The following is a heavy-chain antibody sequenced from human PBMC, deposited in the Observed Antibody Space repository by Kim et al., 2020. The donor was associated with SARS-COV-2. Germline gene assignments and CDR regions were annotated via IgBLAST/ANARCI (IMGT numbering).Heavy chain of an antibody. CDR2: IKSKTDGGTT. J-gene: IGHJ3*02. D-gene: IGHD2-2*01. Sequence: GGSLRLSCAASGFTFSNAWMSWVRQAPGKGLELVGRIKSKTDGGTTDYAAPVKGRFTISRDDSKNTLYLQMNSLKTEDTAVYYCTTELKYQLLWVFVSDAFDIWGQGTMVTVSS. CDR3: TTELKYQLLWVFVSDAFDI. V-gene: IGHV3-15*01. CDR1: GFTFSNAW.